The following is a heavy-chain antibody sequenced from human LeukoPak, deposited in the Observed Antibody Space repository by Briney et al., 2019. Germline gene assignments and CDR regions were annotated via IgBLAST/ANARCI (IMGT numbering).Heavy chain of an antibody. CDR3: AKNPDYRDLFDY. D-gene: IGHD4-17*01. J-gene: IGHJ4*02. CDR2: ISYDGSNK. V-gene: IGHV3-30*18. CDR1: GFTFSSYG. Sequence: HPGRSLRLSCAASGFTFSSYGMHWVRQAPGKGLEWVAVISYDGSNKYYADSVKGRFTISRDNSKNSLYLQMNSLRAEDTAVYYCAKNPDYRDLFDYWGQGTLVTVSS.